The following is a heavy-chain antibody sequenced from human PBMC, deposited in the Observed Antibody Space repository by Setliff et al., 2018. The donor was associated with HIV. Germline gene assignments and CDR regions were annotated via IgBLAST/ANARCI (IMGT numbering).Heavy chain of an antibody. V-gene: IGHV4-59*12. CDR3: AKISPRGYSDITTGRLPDPFDV. D-gene: IGHD3-9*01. J-gene: IGHJ3*01. Sequence: PSETLSLTCTVSDSAMDSYYWSWVRQSPGRGLEYIGYIYWTGKTDYNPSLKSRVTISLDTSGNQFSLKLNSVTGADTAVYYCAKISPRGYSDITTGRLPDPFDVWGPGTMVTVSS. CDR2: IYWTGKT. CDR1: DSAMDSYY.